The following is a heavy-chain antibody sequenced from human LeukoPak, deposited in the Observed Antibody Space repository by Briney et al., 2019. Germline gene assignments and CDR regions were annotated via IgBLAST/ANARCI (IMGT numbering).Heavy chain of an antibody. CDR1: GFTFSSYA. CDR2: ISYDGSNK. Sequence: GGSLRLSCAASGFTFSSYAMHWVRQAPGKGLEWVAVISYDGSNKYYADSVKGRFTISRDNSKNTLYLQMNSLRAEDTAVYYCARDKGDIVATIPTYYFDYWGQGTLDTVSS. D-gene: IGHD5-12*01. J-gene: IGHJ4*02. V-gene: IGHV3-30*04. CDR3: ARDKGDIVATIPTYYFDY.